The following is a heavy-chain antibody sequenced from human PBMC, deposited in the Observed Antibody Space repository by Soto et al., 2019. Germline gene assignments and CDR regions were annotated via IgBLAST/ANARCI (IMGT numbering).Heavy chain of an antibody. Sequence: EVQLLESGGDLVQPGGSLRLSCAASGFIFGNNAMSWVRQAPGKGLEWVSAISATGRKAYYADSVKGRFTVSRDNSQSTLFLQMNSLWAEDTARYYCAKQGVVVTAIDYWGQGTLVTVSS. CDR1: GFIFGNNA. V-gene: IGHV3-23*01. J-gene: IGHJ4*02. CDR2: ISATGRKA. D-gene: IGHD2-21*02. CDR3: AKQGVVVTAIDY.